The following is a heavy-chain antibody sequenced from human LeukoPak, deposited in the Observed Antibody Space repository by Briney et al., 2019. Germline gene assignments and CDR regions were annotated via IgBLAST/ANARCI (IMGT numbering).Heavy chain of an antibody. CDR2: MNPNSGNT. CDR3: ARGVGAYCGGDCYWGVNYYYYMDV. D-gene: IGHD2-21*02. J-gene: IGHJ6*03. CDR1: GYTFTSYD. V-gene: IGHV1-8*01. Sequence: ASVKVSCKASGYTFTSYDINWVRQATGQGLEWMGWMNPNSGNTGCAQKFQGRVTMTRNTSISTAYMELSSLRSEDTAVYYCARGVGAYCGGDCYWGVNYYYYMDVWGKGTTVTISS.